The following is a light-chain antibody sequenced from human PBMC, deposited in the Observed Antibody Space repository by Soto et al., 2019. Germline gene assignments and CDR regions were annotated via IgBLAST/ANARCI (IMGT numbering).Light chain of an antibody. CDR1: SSNIGSNT. J-gene: IGLJ1*01. V-gene: IGLV1-44*01. CDR2: SNN. Sequence: QSVLTQPPSASGTPGQRVTISCSGSSSNIGSNTVNWYQQLPGTAPKLLIYSNNQRPSGVPDRFSGSKSGTSASLAISGLQSEDEADYYCQSYDISLSGYVFGTGTKVTVL. CDR3: QSYDISLSGYV.